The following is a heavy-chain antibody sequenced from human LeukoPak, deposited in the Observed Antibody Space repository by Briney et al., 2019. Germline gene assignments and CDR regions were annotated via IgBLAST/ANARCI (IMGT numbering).Heavy chain of an antibody. D-gene: IGHD5-18*01. CDR2: IYAGNGNT. CDR3: ARCRIQLWSSRHYWYFDL. CDR1: GYTFTDYG. V-gene: IGHV1-3*01. Sequence: GASVKVSCKASGYTFTDYGIQWVRQAPGQGLEWMGWIYAGNGNTKYLQKFQGRVTITRDTSASKAYLDLSSLRSEDTAVYYCARCRIQLWSSRHYWYFDLWGRGTLVTVSS. J-gene: IGHJ2*01.